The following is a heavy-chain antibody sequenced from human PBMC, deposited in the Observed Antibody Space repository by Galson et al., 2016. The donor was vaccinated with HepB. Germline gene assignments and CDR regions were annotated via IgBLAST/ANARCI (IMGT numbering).Heavy chain of an antibody. CDR2: IYYRGST. V-gene: IGHV4-39*07. D-gene: IGHD5-18*01. CDR1: GGSISSVNYY. J-gene: IGHJ2*01. Sequence: ETLSLTCNVAGGSISSVNYYWGWIRQPPGKGLEWIGTIYYRGSTNYNPSLKSRVTISIDTSRSQFSLQLRSVTAADTAVYYCARVPPDTASGFFDLWGRGTLVTVSS. CDR3: ARVPPDTASGFFDL.